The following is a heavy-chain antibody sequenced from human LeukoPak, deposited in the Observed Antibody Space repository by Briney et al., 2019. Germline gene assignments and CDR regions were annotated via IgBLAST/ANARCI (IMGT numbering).Heavy chain of an antibody. CDR2: IYYSGST. V-gene: IGHV4-59*01. CDR1: GASISSYY. Sequence: SETLSLTCTVSGASISSYYWSWIRRPPGKGLEWLAYIYYSGSTNYNPSLKSRVTISVDTSKNQFSLKLNSVTAADTAVYYCARGPAWGYGSGSFDYWGQGTLVTVSS. J-gene: IGHJ4*02. CDR3: ARGPAWGYGSGSFDY. D-gene: IGHD3-10*01.